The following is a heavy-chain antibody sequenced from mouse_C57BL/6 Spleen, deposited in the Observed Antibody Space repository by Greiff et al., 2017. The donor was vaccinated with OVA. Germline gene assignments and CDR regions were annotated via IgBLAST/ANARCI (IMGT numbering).Heavy chain of an antibody. CDR2: INPNNGGT. V-gene: IGHV1-26*01. CDR3: ARRDY. J-gene: IGHJ2*01. CDR1: GYTFTDYY. Sequence: VQLQQSGPELVKPGASVKISCKASGYTFTDYYMNWVKQSHGKSLEWIGDINPNNGGTSYNQKFKGKATLTVDKSSSTDYMELRSLTSEDSAVYYCARRDYWGQGTTLTVSS.